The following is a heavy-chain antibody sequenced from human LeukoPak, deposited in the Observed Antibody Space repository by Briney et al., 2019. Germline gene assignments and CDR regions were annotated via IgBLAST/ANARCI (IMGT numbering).Heavy chain of an antibody. V-gene: IGHV1-46*01. CDR1: GHTFTSYY. CDR2: INPSGGST. J-gene: IGHJ4*02. D-gene: IGHD2-21*02. CDR3: ARALVVVTAIGYYFDY. Sequence: ASVKVSCKASGHTFTSYYMHWVRQAPGQGLEWMGIINPSGGSTSYAQKFQGRVTMTRDTSTSTVYMELSSLRSEDTAVYYCARALVVVTAIGYYFDYWGQGTLVTVSS.